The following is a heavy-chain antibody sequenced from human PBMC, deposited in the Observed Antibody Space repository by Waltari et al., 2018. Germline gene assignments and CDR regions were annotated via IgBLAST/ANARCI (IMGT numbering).Heavy chain of an antibody. J-gene: IGHJ4*02. CDR3: ARGRRISMIRGTWGFDY. Sequence: QVQLQQWGAGLLKPSETLSLTCAVDGGSFSGYFWSWIRQPPGKGLEWIGEINHSEKTTYNPSLKSRVTMSVDTSKNQFSLNLSSVTAADTAVYYCARGRRISMIRGTWGFDYWGQGTLVTVSS. V-gene: IGHV4-34*02. CDR1: GGSFSGYF. CDR2: INHSEKT. D-gene: IGHD3-10*01.